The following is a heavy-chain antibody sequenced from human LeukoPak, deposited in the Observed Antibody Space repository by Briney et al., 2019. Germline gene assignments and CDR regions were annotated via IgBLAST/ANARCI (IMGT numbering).Heavy chain of an antibody. CDR3: ATGSDFYYGS. D-gene: IGHD3-22*01. J-gene: IGHJ5*02. CDR2: IPHDGSSA. V-gene: IGHV3-30-3*01. Sequence: GRSLRLSCIASGFTFTRNCMHWVRQAPGKGLEWVAAIPHDGSSALYADSVKGRFIISRDNSKNTQYLQMNSLRIEDSAVYYCATGSDFYYGSWGQGILVTVSS. CDR1: GFTFTRNC.